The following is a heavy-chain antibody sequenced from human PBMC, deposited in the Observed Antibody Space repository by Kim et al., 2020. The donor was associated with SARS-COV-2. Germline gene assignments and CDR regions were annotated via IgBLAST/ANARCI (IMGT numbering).Heavy chain of an antibody. Sequence: LSLTCAASGFTFSSYWMSWVRQAPGKGLEWVANIKQDGSEKYYVDSVKGRFTISRDNAKNSLYLQMNSLRAEDTAVYYCARESPSYYGSGSYYNADYYGMDVWGQGTTVTVSS. D-gene: IGHD3-10*01. CDR2: IKQDGSEK. V-gene: IGHV3-7*01. CDR1: GFTFSSYW. CDR3: ARESPSYYGSGSYYNADYYGMDV. J-gene: IGHJ6*02.